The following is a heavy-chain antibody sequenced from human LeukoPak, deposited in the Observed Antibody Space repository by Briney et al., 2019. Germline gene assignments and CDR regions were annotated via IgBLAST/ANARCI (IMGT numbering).Heavy chain of an antibody. D-gene: IGHD6-13*01. CDR3: ARESSSSWSLYYYYGMDV. CDR1: GYTFTSYD. CDR2: MNPNSGNT. J-gene: IGHJ6*02. V-gene: IGHV1-8*01. Sequence: ASVKVSCKASGYTFTSYDINWVRQATGQGLEWMGWMNPNSGNTGYAQKFQGRVTMTRNTSISTAYMELSSLRSEDTAVYYCARESSSSWSLYYYYGMDVWGQGTTVTVSS.